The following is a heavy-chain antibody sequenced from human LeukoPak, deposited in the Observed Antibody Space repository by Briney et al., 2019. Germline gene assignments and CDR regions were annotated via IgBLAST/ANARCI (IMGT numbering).Heavy chain of an antibody. D-gene: IGHD3-10*01. CDR3: AKSSGSLTDY. CDR1: GFTFSNAW. J-gene: IGHJ4*02. V-gene: IGHV3-30*18. Sequence: GGSLRLSCAASGFTFSNAWMSWVRQAPGKGLEWVAVISYDGSNKYYADSVKGRFTISRDNSKNTLFLQMISLRSEDTAMYYCAKSSGSLTDYWGRGTLVTVSS. CDR2: ISYDGSNK.